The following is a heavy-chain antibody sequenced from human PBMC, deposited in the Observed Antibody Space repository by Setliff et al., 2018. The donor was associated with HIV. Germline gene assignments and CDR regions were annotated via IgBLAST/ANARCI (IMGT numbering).Heavy chain of an antibody. J-gene: IGHJ5*02. CDR3: ARDRHCSRGICYEPNWFDP. D-gene: IGHD2-15*01. V-gene: IGHV1-2*02. Sequence: GASVKVSCKASADIFNAYYIHWVRQAPGQGLEWMGWITPNGDDTNYPQKFEGRVTLTRDTSIATAYMELRSLTSDDTAVYYCARDRHCSRGICYEPNWFDPWGQGTLVTVSS. CDR1: ADIFNAYY. CDR2: ITPNGDDT.